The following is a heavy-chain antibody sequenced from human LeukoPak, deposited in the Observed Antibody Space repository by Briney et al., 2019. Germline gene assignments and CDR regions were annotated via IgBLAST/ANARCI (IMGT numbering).Heavy chain of an antibody. CDR3: ARGGVFHGMDV. V-gene: IGHV4-34*01. CDR2: INHSGST. D-gene: IGHD5/OR15-5a*01. J-gene: IGHJ6*02. Sequence: GSLRLSCAASGFTFSSYWMSWVRQAPGKGLEWIGEINHSGSTNYDPSLKSRVTISVDTSKNQFSLKLSSVTAADTAVYYCARGGVFHGMDVWGQGTTVTVSS. CDR1: GFTFSSYW.